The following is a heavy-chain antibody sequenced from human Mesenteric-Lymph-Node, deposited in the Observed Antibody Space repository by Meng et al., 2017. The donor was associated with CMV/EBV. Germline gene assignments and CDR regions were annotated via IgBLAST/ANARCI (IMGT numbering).Heavy chain of an antibody. CDR2: IYSGGST. CDR3: AREKYYDFWSGSGGMDV. V-gene: IGHV3-53*01. Sequence: GESLKISCAASGFTFSDYYMSWVRQAPGKGLEWVSLIYSGGSTYYADSVKGRFTISRDNSKNTLYLQMNSLRAEDTAVYYCAREKYYDFWSGSGGMDVWGQGTTVTVSS. CDR1: GFTFSDYY. D-gene: IGHD3-3*01. J-gene: IGHJ6*02.